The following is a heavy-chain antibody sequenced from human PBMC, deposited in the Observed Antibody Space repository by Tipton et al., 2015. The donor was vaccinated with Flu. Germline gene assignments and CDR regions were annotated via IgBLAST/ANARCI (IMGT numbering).Heavy chain of an antibody. V-gene: IGHV3-21*06. CDR2: IRSDSEFI. D-gene: IGHD3/OR15-3a*01. CDR1: GFTFSRHS. CDR3: ARGGPFCTAPTCRSGGYYGLDV. J-gene: IGHJ6*02. Sequence: SLRLSCTASGFTFSRHSINWVRQAPGKGLEWVSSIRSDSEFICYADSVKGRFTLSRDNAQNSLWLQMDSLRAEDTAVYYCARGGPFCTAPTCRSGGYYGLDVWGQGTTVTVSS.